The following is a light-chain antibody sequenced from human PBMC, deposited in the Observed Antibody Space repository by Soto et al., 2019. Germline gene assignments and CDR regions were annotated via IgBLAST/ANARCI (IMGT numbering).Light chain of an antibody. Sequence: QSVLTQPASVSGSPGQSVTISCTGTSSDVGGYNFVSWYQQLPGKAPKLIIYAVNKWPSGVPDRFSGSKSGNTASLTVSGLQAEDQADYYCSSYAGTSYIVFGSGTKVTV. CDR3: SSYAGTSYIV. CDR1: SSDVGGYNF. J-gene: IGLJ1*01. V-gene: IGLV2-8*01. CDR2: AVN.